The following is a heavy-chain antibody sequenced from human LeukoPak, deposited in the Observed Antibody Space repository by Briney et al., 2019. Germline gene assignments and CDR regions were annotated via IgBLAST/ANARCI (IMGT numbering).Heavy chain of an antibody. CDR1: GFTFSSYA. D-gene: IGHD3-22*01. CDR3: AKDSRAALYYYDSSGYYSR. J-gene: IGHJ4*02. V-gene: IGHV3-23*01. Sequence: GGSLRLSCAASGFTFSSYAMSWVRQAPGKGLEWVSAISGSGGSTYYADSVKGRFTISRDNSKNTLYLQMNSLRAEDTAVYYCAKDSRAALYYYDSSGYYSRWGRETLVTVSS. CDR2: ISGSGGST.